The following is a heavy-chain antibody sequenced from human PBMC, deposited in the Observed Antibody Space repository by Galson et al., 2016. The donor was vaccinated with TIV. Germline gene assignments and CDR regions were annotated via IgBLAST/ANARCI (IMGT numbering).Heavy chain of an antibody. V-gene: IGHV3-30*04. Sequence: SLRLSCAASGFTFSTFAIHWVRQAPGKGLEWVAVITYDGSEKYYAESVKGRFTISRDNSKKTVYLQVNSLGAEDTAVYYCARGRDYYDTSVYYLFDYWGQGTLVTVSS. CDR3: ARGRDYYDTSVYYLFDY. CDR1: GFTFSTFA. D-gene: IGHD3-22*01. J-gene: IGHJ4*02. CDR2: ITYDGSEK.